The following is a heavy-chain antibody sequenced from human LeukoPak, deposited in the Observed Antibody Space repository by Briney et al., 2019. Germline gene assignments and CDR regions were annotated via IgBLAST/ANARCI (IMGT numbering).Heavy chain of an antibody. V-gene: IGHV3-11*05. CDR3: ARVPYCSSTSCYAIFDY. D-gene: IGHD2-2*01. J-gene: IGHJ4*02. CDR2: ISGTGSYT. CDR1: GFTFSDYY. Sequence: PGGSLRLSCAASGFTFSDYYMSWIRQAPGKGLEWVSYISGTGSYTNYADSVKGRFTISRDNAENSLYLQMNSLRAEDTAVYYCARVPYCSSTSCYAIFDYWGQGTPVTVPS.